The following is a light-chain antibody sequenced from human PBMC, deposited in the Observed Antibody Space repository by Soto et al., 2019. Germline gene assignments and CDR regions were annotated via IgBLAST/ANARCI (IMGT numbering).Light chain of an antibody. CDR3: QQYSSSPIT. V-gene: IGKV3-20*01. J-gene: IGKJ5*01. CDR1: QSAIRSY. Sequence: EIVLTQSPGTLSLSPGERATLSCRASQSAIRSYLAWYQQKPGQAPRLLIYGASSRATGIPDRFSGSGSGTDFTLTISGLEPEDFAVYYCQQYSSSPITFGQVTRVEIK. CDR2: GAS.